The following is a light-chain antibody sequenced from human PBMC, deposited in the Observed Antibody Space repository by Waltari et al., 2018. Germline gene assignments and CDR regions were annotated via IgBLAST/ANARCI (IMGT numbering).Light chain of an antibody. CDR2: EAS. J-gene: IGKJ4*01. V-gene: IGKV1-5*03. CDR1: QSVSRR. CDR3: QHYHSYPLT. Sequence: QMTQSPSTLSASVGDRVTLTCRASQSVSRRLAWYQQTPGKAPFLLIYEASTLGGGVPSRFSGSVSGTEFTLTISSLQPDDFVTYYCQHYHSYPLTFGGGTKVEI.